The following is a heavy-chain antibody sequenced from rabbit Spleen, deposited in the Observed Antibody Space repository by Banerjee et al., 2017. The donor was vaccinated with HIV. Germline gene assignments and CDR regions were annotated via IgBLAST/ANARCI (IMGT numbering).Heavy chain of an antibody. Sequence: QSLEESGGDLVKPGASLTLTCTASGFDFSSNAMSWVRQAPGKGLEWIGCINMDSGSTYYASWAKGRFTMSKTSSTTVTLQMTSLTAADTATYFCARDLHGDKDSNLWGQGTLVTVS. D-gene: IGHD2-1*01. CDR2: INMDSGST. V-gene: IGHV1S40*01. CDR3: ARDLHGDKDSNL. CDR1: GFDFSSNA. J-gene: IGHJ3*01.